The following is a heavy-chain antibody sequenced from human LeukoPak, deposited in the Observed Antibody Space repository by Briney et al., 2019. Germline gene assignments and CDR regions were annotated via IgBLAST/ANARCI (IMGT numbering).Heavy chain of an antibody. Sequence: GGSLRLSCAASGFTVSSNYMSWVRQAPGKGLEWVSAISGSGGSTYYADSVKGRFTISRDNSKNTLYLQMNSLRAEDTAVYYCAKYTAMVTRYYFDYWGQGTLVTVSS. D-gene: IGHD5-18*01. V-gene: IGHV3-23*01. J-gene: IGHJ4*02. CDR1: GFTVSSNY. CDR3: AKYTAMVTRYYFDY. CDR2: ISGSGGST.